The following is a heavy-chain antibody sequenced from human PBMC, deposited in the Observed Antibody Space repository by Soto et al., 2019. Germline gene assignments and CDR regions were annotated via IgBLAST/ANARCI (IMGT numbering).Heavy chain of an antibody. D-gene: IGHD3-9*01. CDR3: ARADYDILTGYPKHFDY. CDR2: IYYSGST. CDR1: GGSIISSDYY. J-gene: IGHJ4*02. V-gene: IGHV4-30-4*01. Sequence: PSETLSLTCTVSGGSIISSDYYWIWIRQPPGKGLEWIGYIYYSGSTYYNPSLKSRVTISVDTSKNQFSLKLSSVTAADTAVYYCARADYDILTGYPKHFDYWGQGTLVTVSS.